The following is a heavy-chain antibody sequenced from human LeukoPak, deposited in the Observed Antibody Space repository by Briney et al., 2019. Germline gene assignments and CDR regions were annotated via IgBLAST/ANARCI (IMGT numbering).Heavy chain of an antibody. Sequence: ASVKVSCKASGYTFTSYGISWVRQAPGQGLEWMGWISAYNGNTNYAQKLQGRVTMTTDTPTSTAYMELRSLRSDDTAVYYCARDSGLWFGELSSNWFDPWGQGTLVTVSS. CDR2: ISAYNGNT. CDR1: GYTFTSYG. D-gene: IGHD3-10*01. V-gene: IGHV1-18*01. CDR3: ARDSGLWFGELSSNWFDP. J-gene: IGHJ5*02.